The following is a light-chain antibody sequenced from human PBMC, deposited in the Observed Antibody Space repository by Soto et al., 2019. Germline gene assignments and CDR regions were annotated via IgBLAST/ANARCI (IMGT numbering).Light chain of an antibody. V-gene: IGLV2-11*01. J-gene: IGLJ2*01. CDR3: CSYAGSHPFV. CDR2: DVS. CDR1: SSDVGGYNY. Sequence: QSALTQPRSVSGSPGQSVTISCTGTSSDVGGYNYVSWYQQHPGKAPKLMIYDVSKRPSGVPDRFSGSKSGNTASLTISGLQAEDEADYSCCSYAGSHPFVFGGGTKLPVL.